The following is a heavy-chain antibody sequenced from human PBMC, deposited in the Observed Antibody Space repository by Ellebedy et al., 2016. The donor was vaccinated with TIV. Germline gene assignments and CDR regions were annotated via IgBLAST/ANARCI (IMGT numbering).Heavy chain of an antibody. J-gene: IGHJ4*02. D-gene: IGHD3-3*01. CDR3: ARDDLEDFWSGYPDY. CDR2: VNPSGGST. V-gene: IGHV1-46*04. CDR1: GYTFTRYY. Sequence: AASVKVSCKASGYTFTRYYMHWVRQASGQGLEWMGIVNPSGGSTSYAQKLQGRVTMTRDTSTSTVYMELSSLRSEDTAVYYCARDDLEDFWSGYPDYWGQGTLVTVSS.